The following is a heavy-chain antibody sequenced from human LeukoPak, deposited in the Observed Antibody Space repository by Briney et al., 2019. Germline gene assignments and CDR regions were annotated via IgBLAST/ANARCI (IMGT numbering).Heavy chain of an antibody. CDR1: GYTFTGYY. V-gene: IGHV1-2*02. J-gene: IGHJ4*02. CDR2: INPNSGGT. D-gene: IGHD6-19*01. Sequence: ASVKVSXKASGYTFTGYYMHWVRQAPGQGLEWMGWINPNSGGTNYAQKFQGRDTMTMETSISTAYMELSRLRSDDTAVYYCAKLGSGWRYFDYWGQGTLVTVSS. CDR3: AKLGSGWRYFDY.